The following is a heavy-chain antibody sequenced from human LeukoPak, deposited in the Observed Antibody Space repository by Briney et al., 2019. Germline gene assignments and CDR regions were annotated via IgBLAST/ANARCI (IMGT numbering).Heavy chain of an antibody. D-gene: IGHD4-17*01. Sequence: GGSLRLSCAASGFTFNSYSMHWVRQAPGKGLEWVANIKQDGSEKYYVGSVKGRFTISRDNAKNSLYLQMNSLRAEDTAVYYCARENGDYFSSYDYWGQGTLVTVSS. CDR2: IKQDGSEK. CDR1: GFTFNSYS. V-gene: IGHV3-7*01. CDR3: ARENGDYFSSYDY. J-gene: IGHJ4*02.